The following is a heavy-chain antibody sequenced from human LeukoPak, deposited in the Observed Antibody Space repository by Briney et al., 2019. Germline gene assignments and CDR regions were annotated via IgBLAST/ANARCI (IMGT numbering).Heavy chain of an antibody. J-gene: IGHJ4*02. CDR3: AGSYSTTGDFDY. CDR2: ISYSGST. D-gene: IGHD1-26*01. V-gene: IGHV4-39*07. CDR1: GGSISSTSYY. Sequence: SETLSLTCTVSGGSISSTSYYWGWIRQPPGKGLEWIGSISYSGSTYYNPSLKSRVTMSVDTSKNQFSLKLSSVTAADTAVYYCAGSYSTTGDFDYWGQGTLVTVSS.